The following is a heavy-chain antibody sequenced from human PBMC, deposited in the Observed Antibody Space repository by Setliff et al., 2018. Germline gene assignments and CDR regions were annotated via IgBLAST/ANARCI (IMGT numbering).Heavy chain of an antibody. CDR3: ARGGSPASAFHI. CDR1: GFTFGDYA. Sequence: SGGSLRLSCLGSGFTFGDYAVSWVRQAPGKGLEWISFIRSTPYGGTTEYAASVKGRFTMSRDDSKNTLHLQLTSLSVEDTARYHCARGGSPASAFHIWGPGTMVTVSS. D-gene: IGHD1-26*01. V-gene: IGHV3-49*04. CDR2: IRSTPYGGTT. J-gene: IGHJ3*02.